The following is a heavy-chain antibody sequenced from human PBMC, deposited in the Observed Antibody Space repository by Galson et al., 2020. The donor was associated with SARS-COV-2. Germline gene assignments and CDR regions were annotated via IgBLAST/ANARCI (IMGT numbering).Heavy chain of an antibody. J-gene: IGHJ5*02. CDR2: IYHSGTT. CDR3: ARGGSYVRNWFDP. D-gene: IGHD1-26*01. V-gene: IGHV4-59*01. Sequence: ASETLSLTCSVSGGSISRNYWSWIRQPPGKTLGWIGYIYHSGTTNYNPSLKSRVTMSVDTSKNQFSLKLSYVTAGDTAVYHCARGGSYVRNWFDPWGQGTLVTVSS. CDR1: GGSISRNY.